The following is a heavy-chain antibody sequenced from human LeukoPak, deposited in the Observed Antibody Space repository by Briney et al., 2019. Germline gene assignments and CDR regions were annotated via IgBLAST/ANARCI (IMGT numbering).Heavy chain of an antibody. D-gene: IGHD3-16*02. J-gene: IGHJ4*02. CDR3: ARLDSYYDYVWGSYRPGYFDY. V-gene: IGHV4-59*08. CDR2: IYYSGST. CDR1: GGSISSYY. Sequence: SETLSLTCTVSGGSISSYYWSWIRQPPGKGLEWIGYIYYSGSTNYNPSLKSRVTISVDTSKNQFSLKLSSVTAADTAVYYCARLDSYYDYVWGSYRPGYFDYWGQGTLVTVSS.